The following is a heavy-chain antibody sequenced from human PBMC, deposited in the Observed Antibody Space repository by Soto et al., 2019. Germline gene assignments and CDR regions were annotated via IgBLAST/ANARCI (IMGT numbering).Heavy chain of an antibody. CDR3: ASPPTTGNSYYYGMDV. CDR2: IIPIFGTA. CDR1: GGTFSSYA. Sequence: QVQLVQSGAEVKKPGSSVKVSCKASGGTFSSYAISWVRQAPGQGLEWMGGIIPIFGTANYAQKFQGRVTITADESTSAAYMDLSSLRSEDTAVYYCASPPTTGNSYYYGMDVWGQGTTVTVSS. D-gene: IGHD4-17*01. V-gene: IGHV1-69*12. J-gene: IGHJ6*02.